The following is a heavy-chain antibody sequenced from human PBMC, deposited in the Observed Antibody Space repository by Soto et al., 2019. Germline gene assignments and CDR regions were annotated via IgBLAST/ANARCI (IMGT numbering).Heavy chain of an antibody. J-gene: IGHJ4*02. CDR2: ISASGGST. V-gene: IGHV3-23*01. D-gene: IGHD6-19*01. CDR3: ASPSLGSGRYFFHD. CDR1: GFTSSSCA. Sequence: EVQLLDSGGGLVQPGGSLRLSCVASGFTSSSCAMRWVRQAPGKGLEWVSGISASGGSTYYADSVKGRFTISRYNSKNTLYLQMNSLRAEDKAVYYCASPSLGSGRYFFHDWGQGTLVTVSS.